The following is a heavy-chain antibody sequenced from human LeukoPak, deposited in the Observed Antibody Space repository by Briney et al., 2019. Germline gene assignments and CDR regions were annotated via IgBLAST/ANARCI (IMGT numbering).Heavy chain of an antibody. J-gene: IGHJ3*02. CDR2: ISSSSSYI. V-gene: IGHV3-21*01. CDR1: GFTFSSYS. CDR3: ARSGRNYDDAFDI. D-gene: IGHD3-3*01. Sequence: GGSLRLSCAASGFTFSSYSINWVRLAPGKGLEWVSCISSSSSYIYYADSMKGRFTISRDNARNSLYLQMNSLRAEDTAVYYCARSGRNYDDAFDIWGQGTMVTVSS.